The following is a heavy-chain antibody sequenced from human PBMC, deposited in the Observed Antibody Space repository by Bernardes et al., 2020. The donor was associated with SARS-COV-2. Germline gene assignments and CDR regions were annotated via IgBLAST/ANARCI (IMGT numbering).Heavy chain of an antibody. V-gene: IGHV3-30*18. CDR2: ISYDGSNK. CDR1: GFTFSSYG. D-gene: IGHD6-6*01. CDR3: AKYSSPSSYYYGMDV. J-gene: IGHJ6*02. Sequence: VGSLILSCAAYGFTFSSYGMHWVRQAPGKGLEWVSLISYDGSNKYYADSVKGRFTISRDNSKSTLFLQMNNLRAEDTAVYYCAKYSSPSSYYYGMDVWGQGTTVTVSS.